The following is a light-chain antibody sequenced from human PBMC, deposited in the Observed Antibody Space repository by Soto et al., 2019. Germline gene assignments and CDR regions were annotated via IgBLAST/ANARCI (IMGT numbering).Light chain of an antibody. CDR3: QQRSNRPPFT. V-gene: IGKV3-11*01. CDR2: DAS. J-gene: IGKJ3*01. CDR1: QSVSSY. Sequence: EIVLTQSPATLSLSPGERATLSCRASQSVSSYLAWYQQKPGQAPRLLIYDASNRSPGIPARFSGSGSGTDFTLTISSLQPQDFAVYYCQQRSNRPPFTFGPGTKVDIK.